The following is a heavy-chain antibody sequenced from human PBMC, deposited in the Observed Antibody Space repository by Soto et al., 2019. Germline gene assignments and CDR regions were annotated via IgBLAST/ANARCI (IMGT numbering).Heavy chain of an antibody. CDR3: ARYSGSGYARIMDV. D-gene: IGHD5-12*01. Sequence: SETLSLTCLVSGGSISSGSHYWNWIRQTPGRGPEWMGYIYYNGNTNYNPSIKSRLTISVDTSKNQFSLKLTSVTAADTAVYYCARYSGSGYARIMDVWGQGTTVTVLL. V-gene: IGHV4-61*01. J-gene: IGHJ6*02. CDR1: GGSISSGSHY. CDR2: IYYNGNT.